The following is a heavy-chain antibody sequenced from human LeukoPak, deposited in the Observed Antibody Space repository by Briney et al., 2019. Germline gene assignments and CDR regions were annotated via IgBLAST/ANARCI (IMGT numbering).Heavy chain of an antibody. D-gene: IGHD3-9*01. V-gene: IGHV4-59*11. CDR2: IYYGGST. J-gene: IGHJ6*03. CDR1: GGSISSHY. Sequence: KASETLSLTCTVSGGSISSHYWSWVRQPPGKGLEWIGYIYYGGSTNYNPSLKSRVTISVDTSKNQFSLKLSSVTAADTAVYYCARALNGRYYYYYMDVWGKGTTVTVSS. CDR3: ARALNGRYYYYYMDV.